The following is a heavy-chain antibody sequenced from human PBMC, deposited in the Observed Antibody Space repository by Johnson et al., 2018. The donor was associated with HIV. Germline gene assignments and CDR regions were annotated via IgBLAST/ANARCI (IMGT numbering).Heavy chain of an antibody. D-gene: IGHD5-18*01. CDR3: ARLPSGYSRDDLDI. CDR1: GFTFSSYP. V-gene: IGHV3-30*04. Sequence: QEKLVESGGGVVQPGRSLRLSCAASGFTFSSYPMHWVRQAPGKGLEWVAIISYDGGSKYYADSVKGRFTVSRDNSKNTLYLQINSLRPEDTAVYYCARLPSGYSRDDLDIWGQGTMVTVSS. J-gene: IGHJ3*02. CDR2: ISYDGGSK.